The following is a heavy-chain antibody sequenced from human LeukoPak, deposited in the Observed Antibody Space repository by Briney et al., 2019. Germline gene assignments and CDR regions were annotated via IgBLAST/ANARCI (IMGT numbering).Heavy chain of an antibody. CDR1: GGTFSSYA. CDR2: IIPIFGTA. D-gene: IGHD2-15*01. J-gene: IGHJ5*02. Sequence: GASVKVSCKASGGTFSSYAISWVRQAPGQGLEWMGGIIPIFGTANYAQKFQGRVTITADESTSTAYMELSSLRSEDTAVYYCARDPGLAVVAAESSWFDPWGQGTLVTVSS. V-gene: IGHV1-69*13. CDR3: ARDPGLAVVAAESSWFDP.